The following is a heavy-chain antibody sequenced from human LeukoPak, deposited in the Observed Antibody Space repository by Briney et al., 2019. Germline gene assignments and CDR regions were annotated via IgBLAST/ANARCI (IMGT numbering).Heavy chain of an antibody. CDR2: VDHSFGGT. V-gene: IGHV3-23*01. Sequence: GGSLRLSCAASGFSFSSFAMSWVRPAPGKRLEWVSTVDHSFGGTHYADSVKGRFTISRDNSKNTLYLQMNSLRAEDTAVYYCANEDGVPAAYDYWGQGTLVTVSS. J-gene: IGHJ4*02. D-gene: IGHD2-2*01. CDR3: ANEDGVPAAYDY. CDR1: GFSFSSFA.